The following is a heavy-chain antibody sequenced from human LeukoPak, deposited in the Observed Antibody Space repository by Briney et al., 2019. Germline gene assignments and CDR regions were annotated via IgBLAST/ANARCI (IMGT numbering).Heavy chain of an antibody. Sequence: PSETLSLTCAVYGGSFSGYYWSWIRQPPGKGLEWMGEINHSGSTKSNPSLKSRVTISVDTSKNQFSLNLTSVTAADTAVYYCASSSAADPELDPWGQGTLVTVSS. J-gene: IGHJ5*02. D-gene: IGHD1-26*01. CDR3: ASSSAADPELDP. V-gene: IGHV4-34*01. CDR1: GGSFSGYY. CDR2: INHSGST.